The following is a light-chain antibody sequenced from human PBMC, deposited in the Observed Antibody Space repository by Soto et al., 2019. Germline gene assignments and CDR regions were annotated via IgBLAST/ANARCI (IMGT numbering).Light chain of an antibody. V-gene: IGLV1-40*01. CDR1: SSNIGAGSD. Sequence: QSVLTQPPSVSGAPGQRVTISCIGSSSNIGAGSDVHWYQHLPGTSPKLLIYANSNRPSGVPDRFSGSKSGTSASLAITGLQAEDEADYYCQSYDTSLSGSNVFGTGTKLTVL. CDR3: QSYDTSLSGSNV. J-gene: IGLJ1*01. CDR2: ANS.